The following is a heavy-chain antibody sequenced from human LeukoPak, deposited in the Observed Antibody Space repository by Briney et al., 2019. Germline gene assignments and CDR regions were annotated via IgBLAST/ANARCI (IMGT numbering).Heavy chain of an antibody. CDR1: GGSFSGYY. V-gene: IGHV4-34*01. J-gene: IGHJ4*02. CDR2: INHSGST. D-gene: IGHD4-17*01. CDR3: ARRRRHYGDYATFDY. Sequence: PSETLPLTCAVYGGSFSGYYWSWIRQPPGKGLEWLGEINHSGSTNYNPSLKSRVTISVDTSKNQFSLKLSSVTAADTAVYYCARRRRHYGDYATFDYWGQGTLVTVSS.